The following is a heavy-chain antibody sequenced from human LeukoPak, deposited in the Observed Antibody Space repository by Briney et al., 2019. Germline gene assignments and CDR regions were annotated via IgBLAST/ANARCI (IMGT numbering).Heavy chain of an antibody. CDR2: ISATGGST. CDR3: AKVGVETNYSDPYYFDY. Sequence: QSWGSLRLSCAASGFTFSSFAMSWVRQAARKGLEWVSIISATGGSTYYADSVKGRFTISRDNSKNTLYLQMNRLRAEDTAAYYCAKVGVETNYSDPYYFDYWGHGILVTVSS. V-gene: IGHV3-23*01. D-gene: IGHD4-11*01. J-gene: IGHJ4*01. CDR1: GFTFSSFA.